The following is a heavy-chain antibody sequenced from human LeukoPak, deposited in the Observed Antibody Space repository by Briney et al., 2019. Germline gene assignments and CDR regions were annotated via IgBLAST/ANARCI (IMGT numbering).Heavy chain of an antibody. J-gene: IGHJ3*02. CDR2: ISYNGNQ. Sequence: PGGSLRLSCTASVFTFVNYGFHWVRQAPVKALEWVAFISYNGNQKYGDSVKGRFTISRDNSKNTLYLQMNGLRPEDTAVYYCARDPLDISRWANAFDIWGQGTMVTVSS. D-gene: IGHD2-2*03. CDR3: ARDPLDISRWANAFDI. CDR1: VFTFVNYG. V-gene: IGHV3-30-3*01.